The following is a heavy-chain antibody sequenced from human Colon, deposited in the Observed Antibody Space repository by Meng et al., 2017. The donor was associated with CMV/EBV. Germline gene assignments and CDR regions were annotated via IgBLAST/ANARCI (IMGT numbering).Heavy chain of an antibody. V-gene: IGHV4-34*01. CDR1: GGSLGRHY. CDR3: VRDLTGEEDY. CDR2: INTSGRP. D-gene: IGHD7-27*01. Sequence: SLTCAVSGGSLGRHYWSWIRQSPGKGLEWIGDINTSGRPNYTPSLKSRVTISIDTSRNQFSLNLNSVTAADTAVYYCVRDLTGEEDYWGQGNLVTVSS. J-gene: IGHJ4*02.